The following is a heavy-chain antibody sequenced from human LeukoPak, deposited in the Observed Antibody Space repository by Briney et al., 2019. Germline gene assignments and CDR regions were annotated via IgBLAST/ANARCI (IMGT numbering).Heavy chain of an antibody. J-gene: IGHJ4*02. V-gene: IGHV4-59*08. CDR2: IYYSGST. CDR3: ARVWEDIVVVVAATPLGPLDY. Sequence: PSETLSLTCTVSGGSISSYYWSWIRQPPGKGLEWIGYIYYSGSTSYNPSLKSRVTISVDTSKNQFSLKLSSVTAADTAVYYCARVWEDIVVVVAATPLGPLDYWGQGTLVTVSS. CDR1: GGSISSYY. D-gene: IGHD2-15*01.